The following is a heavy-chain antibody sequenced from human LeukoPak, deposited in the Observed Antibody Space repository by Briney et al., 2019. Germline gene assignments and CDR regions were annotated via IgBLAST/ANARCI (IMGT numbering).Heavy chain of an antibody. V-gene: IGHV1-69*10. CDR3: ARASNYGDYGDY. CDR1: GGTFSSYA. Sequence: SVKVSFKASGGTFSSYAISWVRQAPGQGLEWMGGIIPILGIANYAQKFQGRVTITPDKSTSTAYMALSSLRSEDTPVYYCARASNYGDYGDYWGQGTLVTVSS. CDR2: IIPILGIA. J-gene: IGHJ4*02. D-gene: IGHD4-17*01.